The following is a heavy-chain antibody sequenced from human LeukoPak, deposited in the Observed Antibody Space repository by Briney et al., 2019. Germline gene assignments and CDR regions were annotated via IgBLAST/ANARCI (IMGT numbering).Heavy chain of an antibody. Sequence: GGSLRLSCAASGFTFSSYWMSWVRQAPGKGLEWVANIKQDGSGKYYVDSVKGRFTISRDNAKNSLYLQMNSLRAEDTAVYYCARYYYDSSGYFAGFDYWGQGTLVTVSS. J-gene: IGHJ4*02. CDR1: GFTFSSYW. D-gene: IGHD3-22*01. CDR3: ARYYYDSSGYFAGFDY. CDR2: IKQDGSGK. V-gene: IGHV3-7*01.